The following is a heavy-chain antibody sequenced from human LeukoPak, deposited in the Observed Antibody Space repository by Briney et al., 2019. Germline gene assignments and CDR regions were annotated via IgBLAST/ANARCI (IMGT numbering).Heavy chain of an antibody. V-gene: IGHV1-2*02. CDR1: GYTFTGYY. Sequence: ASVKVSCKASGYTFTGYYMHWVRQAPGQGLEWMGWINPNSGGTNYAQKFQGRVTMTRDTSISTAYMELSRLRSDDTAVYYCAASTVVEGEFDYWGQGTLVTFSS. D-gene: IGHD3-16*01. CDR2: INPNSGGT. J-gene: IGHJ4*02. CDR3: AASTVVEGEFDY.